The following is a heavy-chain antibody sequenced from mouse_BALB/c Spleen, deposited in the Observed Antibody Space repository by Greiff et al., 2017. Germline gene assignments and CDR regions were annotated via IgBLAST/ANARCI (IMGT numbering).Heavy chain of an antibody. CDR3: ARWARSKGDYYAMDY. CDR1: GFTFSSFG. V-gene: IGHV5-17*02. CDR2: ISSGSSTI. Sequence: EVKLVESGGGLVQPGGSRKLSCAASGFTFSSFGMHWVRQAPEKGLEWVAYISSGSSTIYYADTVKGRFTISRDNPKNTLFLQMTSLRSEDTAMYYCARWARSKGDYYAMDYWGQGTSVTVSS. J-gene: IGHJ4*01.